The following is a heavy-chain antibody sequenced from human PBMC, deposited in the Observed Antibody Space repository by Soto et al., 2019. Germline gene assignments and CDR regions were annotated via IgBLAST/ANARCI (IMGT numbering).Heavy chain of an antibody. D-gene: IGHD6-6*01. CDR1: GFTFSSYA. CDR2: ISGSGGST. CDR3: APKPPAISSIAARLWAFDI. Sequence: GGSLRLSCAASGFTFSSYAMSWVRQAPGKGLEWVSAISGSGGSTYYADSVKGRFTISRDNSKNTLYLQMNSLRAEDTAVYYCAPKPPAISSIAARLWAFDIWGQGTMVTVSS. V-gene: IGHV3-23*01. J-gene: IGHJ3*02.